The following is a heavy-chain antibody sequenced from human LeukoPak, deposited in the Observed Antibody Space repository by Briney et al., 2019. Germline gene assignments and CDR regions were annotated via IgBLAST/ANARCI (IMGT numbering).Heavy chain of an antibody. CDR1: GYTLTELS. J-gene: IGHJ4*02. CDR2: FDPEDGET. Sequence: ASVKVSCKVSGYTLTELSMHWVRQAPGKGLEWMGGFDPEDGETIYAQKFQGRVTMTEDTSTNTAYMELSSLRSEDTAVYYCGTVFPPPSLHYDWGQGTLVTVSS. D-gene: IGHD3-3*01. V-gene: IGHV1-24*01. CDR3: GTVFPPPSLHYD.